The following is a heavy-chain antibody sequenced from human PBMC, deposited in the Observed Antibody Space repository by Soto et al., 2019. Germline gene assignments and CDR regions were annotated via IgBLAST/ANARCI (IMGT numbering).Heavy chain of an antibody. CDR1: GGTFRNYA. CDR3: AISLLKQRLVLRALDH. D-gene: IGHD6-19*01. V-gene: IGHV1-69*01. CDR2: SIPVFGTA. J-gene: IGHJ4*02. Sequence: QVQLVQSGAEVKKPGSSVKLSCKTSGGTFRNYAINWVRQAPGQGLAWMGGSIPVFGTANSAQTFQGRFTITADDATKTSYMEPISLSPEDPAVYYCAISLLKQRLVLRALDHWGEGILV.